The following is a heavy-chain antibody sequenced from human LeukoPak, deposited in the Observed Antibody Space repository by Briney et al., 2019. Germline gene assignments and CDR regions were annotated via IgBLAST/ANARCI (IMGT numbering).Heavy chain of an antibody. Sequence: PGGSLRLSCAASGFTFSSYAMHWVRQAPGKGLEWVAVISYDGSNADSVKGRFTVSRDNSKNTLYLQMNSLRADDTAVYYCARQTIAAAGTLDYWGQGTLVTVSS. J-gene: IGHJ4*02. CDR3: ARQTIAAAGTLDY. D-gene: IGHD6-13*01. CDR2: ISYDGS. V-gene: IGHV3-30-3*01. CDR1: GFTFSSYA.